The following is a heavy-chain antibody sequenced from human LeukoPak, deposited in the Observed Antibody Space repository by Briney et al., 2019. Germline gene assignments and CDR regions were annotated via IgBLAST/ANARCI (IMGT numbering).Heavy chain of an antibody. D-gene: IGHD3-22*01. CDR1: GFSFYNAW. V-gene: IGHV3-15*07. CDR3: ATDFYDST. CDR2: IRSNSDGGTI. J-gene: IGHJ5*02. Sequence: GGSLRLSCATSGFSFYNAWMNRVRQAPGKGLEWVGRIRSNSDGGTIDYAVPVKGRFTLSRDDSKDTLYLQMNSLQTEDTAVYYCATDFYDSTWGQGTLVTVSS.